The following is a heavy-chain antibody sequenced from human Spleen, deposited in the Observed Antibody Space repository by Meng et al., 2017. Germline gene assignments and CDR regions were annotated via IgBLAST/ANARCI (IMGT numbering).Heavy chain of an antibody. D-gene: IGHD1-26*01. CDR2: ISWNSAIV. V-gene: IGHV3-9*01. Sequence: VPVGEGGGGLVQPGRSLRLSCAASGFKFDDYAMHWVRQVPGKGLEWVSGISWNSAIVGYGDSVKGRFTISRDNAKNSLYLQINSLRAEDTALYYCAKDFHSILGAVYFDSWGQGVLVTVSS. CDR1: GFKFDDYA. J-gene: IGHJ4*02. CDR3: AKDFHSILGAVYFDS.